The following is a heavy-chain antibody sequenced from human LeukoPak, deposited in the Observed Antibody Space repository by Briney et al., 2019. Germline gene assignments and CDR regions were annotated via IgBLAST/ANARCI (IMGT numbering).Heavy chain of an antibody. Sequence: GASVKVSCKASGYTFTGYYMHWVRQAPGQGLEWMGRINPNSGGTNYAQKFQGRVTMTRDTSISTAYMALSRLRSDDTAVYYCARGFHSSSWYYFDYWGQGTLVTVSS. CDR1: GYTFTGYY. D-gene: IGHD6-13*01. V-gene: IGHV1-2*06. CDR3: ARGFHSSSWYYFDY. CDR2: INPNSGGT. J-gene: IGHJ4*02.